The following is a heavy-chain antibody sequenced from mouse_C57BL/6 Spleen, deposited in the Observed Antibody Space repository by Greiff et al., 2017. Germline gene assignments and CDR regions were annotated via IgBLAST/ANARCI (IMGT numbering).Heavy chain of an antibody. Sequence: VQVVESGPGLVQPSQSLSITCTVSGFSLTSYGVHWVRQSPGKGLEWLGVIWSGGGTDYYAAFISRLSISKANSKSQVFFKMNSLQADDTAIYYCASDYYGSNAMDYWGQGTSVTVSS. D-gene: IGHD1-1*01. J-gene: IGHJ4*01. CDR3: ASDYYGSNAMDY. CDR1: GFSLTSYG. V-gene: IGHV2-2*01. CDR2: IWSGGGT.